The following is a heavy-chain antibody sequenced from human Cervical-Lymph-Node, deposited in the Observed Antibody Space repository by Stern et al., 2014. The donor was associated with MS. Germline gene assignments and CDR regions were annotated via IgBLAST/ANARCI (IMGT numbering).Heavy chain of an antibody. CDR3: ARGSGDNWFDP. CDR1: GG. D-gene: IGHD3-10*01. J-gene: IGHJ5*02. Sequence: VQLVESGAEVKKPGSSVKVSCKSSGGISWVRQAPGQGLEWMVGIIPFVGISNVAQKFQGRVTITADTSTNTTYLHLSRLTSADTAVYYCARGSGDNWFDPWGQGTLVTVSS. V-gene: IGHV1-69*17. CDR2: IIPFVGIS.